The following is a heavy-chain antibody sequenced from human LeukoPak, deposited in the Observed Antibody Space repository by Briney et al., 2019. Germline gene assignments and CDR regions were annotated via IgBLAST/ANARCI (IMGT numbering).Heavy chain of an antibody. Sequence: PSETLSLTCTVSGGSISSQYCSWIRQPPGKGLEWVGYIYYSGSTNYNSSLKSRVTISVDTSKNQFSLKLSSVTTADTAVYYCARGKGAYDFWSGYDDWGQGTLVTVSS. D-gene: IGHD3-3*01. CDR2: IYYSGST. V-gene: IGHV4-59*11. CDR3: ARGKGAYDFWSGYDD. CDR1: GGSISSQY. J-gene: IGHJ4*02.